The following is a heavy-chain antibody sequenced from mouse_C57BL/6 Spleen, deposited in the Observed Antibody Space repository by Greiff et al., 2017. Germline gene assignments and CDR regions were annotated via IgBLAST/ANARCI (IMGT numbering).Heavy chain of an antibody. V-gene: IGHV6-6*01. J-gene: IGHJ4*01. D-gene: IGHD1-1*01. CDR1: GFTFSDAW. CDR2: IRNKANNHAT. CDR3: TRATVVATSYYAMDY. Sequence: EVKLVESGGGLVQPGGSMTLSCAASGFTFSDAWMDWVRQSPEKGLEWVAEIRNKANNHATYYSESVKGRFTISRDDSKSSIYLQMNSLRAEDTGIYYCTRATVVATSYYAMDYWGQGTSVTVSS.